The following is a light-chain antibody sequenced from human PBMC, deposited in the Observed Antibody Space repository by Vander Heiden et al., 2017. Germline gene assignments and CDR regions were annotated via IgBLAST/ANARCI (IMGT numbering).Light chain of an antibody. CDR1: PSVSSH. J-gene: IGKJ1*01. CDR3: QHDNNWLLE. CDR2: DAS. V-gene: IGKV3-15*01. Sequence: EIVLTHSPATLSVSPGERATLSCRASPSVSSHLAWYQQKPDQAPRLLIYDASTRATGIPARFSGSGSGTEFTLTISTLQSEDFAVYYCQHDNNWLLEFGQGTKVEIK.